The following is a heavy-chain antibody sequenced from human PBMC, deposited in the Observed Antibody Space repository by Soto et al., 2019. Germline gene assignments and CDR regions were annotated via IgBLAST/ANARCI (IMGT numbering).Heavy chain of an antibody. V-gene: IGHV3-48*03. Sequence: EVQLVESGGGLVQPGGSLRLSCAASGFTFSSYEMNWVRQAPGKGLEWVSYISSSGSTIYYADSVKGRFTISRDNAKNSLYLQMNSLRDEDTAVYYCARGRYYYDSSGYPHFDYWGQGTLVTVSS. CDR3: ARGRYYYDSSGYPHFDY. D-gene: IGHD3-22*01. CDR2: ISSSGSTI. CDR1: GFTFSSYE. J-gene: IGHJ4*02.